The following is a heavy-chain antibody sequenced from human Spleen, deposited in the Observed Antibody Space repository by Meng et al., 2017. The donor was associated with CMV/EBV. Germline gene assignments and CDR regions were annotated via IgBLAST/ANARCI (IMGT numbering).Heavy chain of an antibody. Sequence: TFSSYSISWVRQAPGQGLEWMGRIIPILDTANYAQNSQGRVTITADKSTGTAYMELSSLSSEDTAVYYCAREGYCSSTSCYGNAFDIWGQGTMVTVSS. CDR2: IIPILDTA. J-gene: IGHJ3*02. CDR3: AREGYCSSTSCYGNAFDI. V-gene: IGHV1-69*08. D-gene: IGHD2-2*01. CDR1: TFSSYS.